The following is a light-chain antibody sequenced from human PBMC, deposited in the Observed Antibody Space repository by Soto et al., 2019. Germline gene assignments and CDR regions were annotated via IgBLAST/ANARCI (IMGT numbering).Light chain of an antibody. V-gene: IGKV1D-8*01. CDR3: QQYYSFPRT. Sequence: VIWMTQSPSLLSPSTGDRGTISCRVSQGISSYLAWYQQKPGKGHELLIYAASTLQSGVPSRFSGSGCGTDFDLTISCLQSEDFATYYCQQYYSFPRTFGQGTKVDIK. CDR1: QGISSY. CDR2: AAS. J-gene: IGKJ1*01.